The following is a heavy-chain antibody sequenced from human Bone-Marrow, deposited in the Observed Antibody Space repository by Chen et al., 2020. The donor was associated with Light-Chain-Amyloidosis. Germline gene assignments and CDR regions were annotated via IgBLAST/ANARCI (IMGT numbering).Heavy chain of an antibody. D-gene: IGHD3-3*01. J-gene: IGHJ6*02. Sequence: QLQLPESGPGLVKPSETLSLTCTGSGGSISRSSYYLGWIRQPPGKGLEWIGSIYYSGSTYYNPSLKSRVTISVDTSKNQFSLKLSSVTAADTAVYYCARHAYYDFWSGLYYYGMDVWGQGTTVTVSS. CDR2: IYYSGST. CDR3: ARHAYYDFWSGLYYYGMDV. CDR1: GGSISRSSYY. V-gene: IGHV4-39*01.